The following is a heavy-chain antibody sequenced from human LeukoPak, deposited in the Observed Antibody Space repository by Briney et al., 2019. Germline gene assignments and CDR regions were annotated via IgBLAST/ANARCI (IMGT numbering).Heavy chain of an antibody. CDR3: ARHEVGLTGDDYFDY. D-gene: IGHD7-27*01. V-gene: IGHV4-34*01. Sequence: KPSETLSLTCAVYGRSFSGYYWSWIRQPPGKGLEWIGEINHSGNTNYNPSLKRRVTISVDTSKNQFSLRLSSVTAADTAVCYCARHEVGLTGDDYFDYWGQGTLVTVSS. J-gene: IGHJ4*02. CDR1: GRSFSGYY. CDR2: INHSGNT.